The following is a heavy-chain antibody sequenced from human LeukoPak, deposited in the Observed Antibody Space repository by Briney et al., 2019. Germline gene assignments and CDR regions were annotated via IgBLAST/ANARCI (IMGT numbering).Heavy chain of an antibody. J-gene: IGHJ4*02. D-gene: IGHD6-13*01. CDR2: ISRTGNSI. CDR3: ARGPYSSNWYVDY. CDR1: GFTLTSYE. V-gene: IGHV3-48*03. Sequence: GGSLRLSCAASGFTLTSYEMNWVRMAPGKGLEWISYISRTGNSIYYADSVKGRFTVSRDSAKNSPYLQMNSLRAEDTAVYYCARGPYSSNWYVDYWGQGTLVTVAS.